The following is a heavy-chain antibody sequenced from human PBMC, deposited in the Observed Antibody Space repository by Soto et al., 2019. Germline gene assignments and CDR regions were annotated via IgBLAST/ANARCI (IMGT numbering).Heavy chain of an antibody. J-gene: IGHJ4*02. D-gene: IGHD1-26*01. CDR2: VYYSGTT. CDR1: GTSMRNYY. Sequence: SETLSLTCTVSGTSMRNYYWGWIRQPPGKGLEWIGYVYYSGTTYSHPSLNSRVSISVDTSENQFSLRLTSVTAADTAVYYCVTVNLVGAAYYFDYWGPGTLVTVSS. V-gene: IGHV4-30-4*01. CDR3: VTVNLVGAAYYFDY.